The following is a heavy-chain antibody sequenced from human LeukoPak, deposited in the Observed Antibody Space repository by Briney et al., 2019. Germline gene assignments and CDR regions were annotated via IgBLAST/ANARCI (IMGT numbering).Heavy chain of an antibody. CDR2: ISSSGSTI. CDR3: ARAGVEMATIIDY. D-gene: IGHD5-24*01. CDR1: GFTFSDYY. J-gene: IGHJ4*02. V-gene: IGHV3-11*01. Sequence: GGPLRLSCAASGFTFSDYYMSWIRQAPGKGLEWVSYISSSGSTIYYADSVKGRFTISRDNAKNSLYLQMNSLRAEDTAMYYCARAGVEMATIIDYWGQGTLVTVSS.